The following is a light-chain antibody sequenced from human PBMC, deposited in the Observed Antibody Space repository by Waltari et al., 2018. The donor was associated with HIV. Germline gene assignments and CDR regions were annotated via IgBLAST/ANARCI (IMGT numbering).Light chain of an antibody. CDR2: SNN. V-gene: IGLV1-44*01. CDR3: AAWDDSLNGPV. J-gene: IGLJ3*02. Sequence: QSVLTQPPSASGTPGQRVTVSCSGSSSNIGRNTVNWYQQRPGTAPKLLIYSNNPRPAGVRDRFSGSKAGTSACLAISGLQSEDEADYYCAAWDDSLNGPVFGGGTKLTVL. CDR1: SSNIGRNT.